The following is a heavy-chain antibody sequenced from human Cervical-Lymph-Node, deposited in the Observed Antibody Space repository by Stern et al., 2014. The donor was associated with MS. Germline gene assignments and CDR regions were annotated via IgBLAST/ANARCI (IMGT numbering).Heavy chain of an antibody. Sequence: QVTLKESGPTVVKPTGTLTLTCTLSGFSLTSIGVGVGWLRLPPGKALEWRSLLYWDDDKRYSPSLKSRLTIAKDTSKNQVVLTMTNMDPADSGTYFCAHSPITGGGLRFDYWGQGTLVTVSS. V-gene: IGHV2-5*02. J-gene: IGHJ4*02. D-gene: IGHD1-20*01. CDR3: AHSPITGGGLRFDY. CDR1: GFSLTSIGVG. CDR2: LYWDDDK.